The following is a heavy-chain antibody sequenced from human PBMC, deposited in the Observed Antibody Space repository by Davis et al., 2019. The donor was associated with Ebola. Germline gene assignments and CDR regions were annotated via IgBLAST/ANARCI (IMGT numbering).Heavy chain of an antibody. CDR2: IYYSGST. CDR1: GGSFSSYY. CDR3: ARRSVQLWVFDY. Sequence: MPSETLSLTCAVYGGSFSSYYWSWIRQPPGKGLEWIGYIYYSGSTNYNPSLKSRVTISVDTSKNQFSLKLSSVTAADTAVYYCARRSVQLWVFDYWGQGTLVTVSS. V-gene: IGHV4-59*08. J-gene: IGHJ4*02. D-gene: IGHD5-18*01.